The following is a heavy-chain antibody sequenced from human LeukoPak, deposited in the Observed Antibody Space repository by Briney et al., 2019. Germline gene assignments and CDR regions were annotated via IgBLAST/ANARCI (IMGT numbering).Heavy chain of an antibody. CDR3: ARDGYYYDSSGAYGMDV. J-gene: IGHJ6*02. CDR1: GFTFSSYS. D-gene: IGHD3-22*01. Sequence: TGGSLRLSCAASGFTFSSYSMNWVRQAPGKGLEWVSSISSSSSYIYYADSVKGRFTISRDNAKNSLYLQMNSLRAEDTAVYYCARDGYYYDSSGAYGMDVWGQGTTVTVSS. CDR2: ISSSSSYI. V-gene: IGHV3-21*01.